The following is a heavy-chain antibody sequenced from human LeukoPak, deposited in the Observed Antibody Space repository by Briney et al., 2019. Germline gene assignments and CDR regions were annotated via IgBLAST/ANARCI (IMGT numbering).Heavy chain of an antibody. CDR2: INANSGDT. Sequence: ASVKVSCKASGYTFTGYYIHWVRQAPGQGLEWMGWINANSGDTNYAQNFQDWVTMTRGTSISTAYMELSRLRFDDTAVYYCARGYGEPNWFGPWGQGTLVTVSS. J-gene: IGHJ5*02. D-gene: IGHD4-17*01. V-gene: IGHV1-2*04. CDR1: GYTFTGYY. CDR3: ARGYGEPNWFGP.